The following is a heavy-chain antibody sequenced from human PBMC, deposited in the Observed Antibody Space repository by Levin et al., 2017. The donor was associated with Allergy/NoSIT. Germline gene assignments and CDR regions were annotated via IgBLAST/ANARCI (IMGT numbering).Heavy chain of an antibody. J-gene: IGHJ6*02. Sequence: GGSLRLSCAASGFTFDDYAMHWVRQAPGKGLEWVSGISWNSGSIGYADSVKGRFTISRDNAKNSLYLQMNSLRAEDTALYYCAKGAAHYDYDGMDVWGQGTTVTVSS. CDR3: AKGAAHYDYDGMDV. D-gene: IGHD6-25*01. V-gene: IGHV3-9*01. CDR2: ISWNSGSI. CDR1: GFTFDDYA.